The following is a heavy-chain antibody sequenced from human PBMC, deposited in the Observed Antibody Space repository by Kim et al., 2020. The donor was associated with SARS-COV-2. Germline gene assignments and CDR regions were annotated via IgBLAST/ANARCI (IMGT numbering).Heavy chain of an antibody. Sequence: SETLSLTCTVSGGSISSYYWSWIRQPPGKGLEWIGDIYYSGSTNYNPSLKSRVTISVDTSKNQFSLKLSSVTAADTAVYYCARVRYSSGWYVDYWGQGTLVTVSS. V-gene: IGHV4-59*13. CDR2: IYYSGST. J-gene: IGHJ4*02. CDR1: GGSISSYY. D-gene: IGHD6-19*01. CDR3: ARVRYSSGWYVDY.